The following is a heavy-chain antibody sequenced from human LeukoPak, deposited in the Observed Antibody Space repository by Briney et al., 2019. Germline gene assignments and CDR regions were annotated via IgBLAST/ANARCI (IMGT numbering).Heavy chain of an antibody. CDR2: IKQDGSKI. Sequence: GGSLRLSCVPSGLTLRNFWMTCVPQAPGKGVGWVATIKQDGSKIYYVDSVRGRFTISRDNAKNSLYLQLNNLRTDDTALYYCASLWEGGYWGQGTLVTVSS. D-gene: IGHD3-16*01. CDR1: GLTLRNFW. J-gene: IGHJ4*02. CDR3: ASLWEGGY. V-gene: IGHV3-7*01.